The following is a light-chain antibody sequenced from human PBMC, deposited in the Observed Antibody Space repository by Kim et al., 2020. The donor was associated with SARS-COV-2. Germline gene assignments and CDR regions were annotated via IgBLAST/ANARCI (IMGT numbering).Light chain of an antibody. Sequence: QSAVTQPPSASGTPGQRVTISCSGNSSNIGSNYVYWFQQLPGTAPKLLIYSNDQRPSGVPDRFSGSKSGTSASLAISGLRSADEADYYCAAWDDSLSGWVFGGGTKVTVL. CDR1: SSNIGSNY. V-gene: IGLV1-47*01. CDR2: SND. CDR3: AAWDDSLSGWV. J-gene: IGLJ3*02.